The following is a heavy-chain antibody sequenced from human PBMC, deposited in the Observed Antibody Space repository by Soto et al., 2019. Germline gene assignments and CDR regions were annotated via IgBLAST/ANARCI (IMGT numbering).Heavy chain of an antibody. J-gene: IGHJ6*02. CDR2: IIPIFGTA. CDR3: ARGIVVVTAPGYYYYGMDV. Sequence: QVQLVQSGAEVKKPGSSVKVSCKASGGTFSSYAISWVRQAPGQGLEWMGGIIPIFGTANYAQKFQGRVTIIADKSTSTAYMELSSLRSEDTAVYYCARGIVVVTAPGYYYYGMDVWGQGTTVTVSS. CDR1: GGTFSSYA. D-gene: IGHD2-21*02. V-gene: IGHV1-69*06.